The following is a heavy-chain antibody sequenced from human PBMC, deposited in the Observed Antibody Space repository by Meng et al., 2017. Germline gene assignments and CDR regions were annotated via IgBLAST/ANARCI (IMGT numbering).Heavy chain of an antibody. CDR1: GFTYDDHG. V-gene: IGHV3-20*04. Sequence: VQLVDAGGGLVKPGGSLRLSCAASGFTYDDHGMSWVRQAPGKGLEWVSGINWNGGNTGYADSVKGRFTISRDSAKKSLYLQMNSLRAEDTALYYCVRGCYGDLRDYWGQGTLVTVSS. CDR2: INWNGGNT. J-gene: IGHJ4*02. CDR3: VRGCYGDLRDY. D-gene: IGHD2-15*01.